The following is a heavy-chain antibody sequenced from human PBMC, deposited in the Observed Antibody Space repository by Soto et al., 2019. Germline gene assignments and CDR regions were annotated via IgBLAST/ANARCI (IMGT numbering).Heavy chain of an antibody. D-gene: IGHD5-12*01. Sequence: GGSLRLSCATSGYAFEDYAIHWVRQVPGKGLEWVSPISWDGESTYYADPVKGRFTVSRDNSEQSLYLQMNSVRVDDTALYYCAKVGQLDITTGHAYFDHWGQGTLVTVSS. CDR3: AKVGQLDITTGHAYFDH. CDR1: GYAFEDYA. V-gene: IGHV3-43D*04. CDR2: ISWDGEST. J-gene: IGHJ4*02.